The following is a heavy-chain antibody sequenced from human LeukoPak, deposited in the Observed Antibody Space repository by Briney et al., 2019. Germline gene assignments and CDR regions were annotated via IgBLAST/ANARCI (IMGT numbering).Heavy chain of an antibody. CDR2: IDWDDDK. V-gene: IGHV2-70*04. D-gene: IGHD3-10*01. Sequence: SGPALVKPTQALTLTCTFSGFLLSTSGMRVSWIRQPPGKALEWLARIDWDDDKFYSTSLKTRLTIYKDTSKIQVVLTMTNMDPVDTATYYCVRTSRGSGSYYLPFDYWGQGTLVTVSS. CDR1: GFLLSTSGMR. CDR3: VRTSRGSGSYYLPFDY. J-gene: IGHJ4*02.